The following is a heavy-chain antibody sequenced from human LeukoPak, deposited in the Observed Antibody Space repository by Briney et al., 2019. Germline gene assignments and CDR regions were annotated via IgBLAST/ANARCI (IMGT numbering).Heavy chain of an antibody. CDR1: GGSFSGYY. CDR2: IYYSGST. CDR3: ARHLKGGRAVAGNYFDY. Sequence: SETLSLTCAVYGGSFSGYYWSWIRQPPGKGLEWIGSIYYSGSTYYNPSLKSRVTISVDTSKNQFSLKLSSVTAADTAVYYCARHLKGGRAVAGNYFDYWGQGTLVTVSS. D-gene: IGHD6-19*01. J-gene: IGHJ4*02. V-gene: IGHV4-34*01.